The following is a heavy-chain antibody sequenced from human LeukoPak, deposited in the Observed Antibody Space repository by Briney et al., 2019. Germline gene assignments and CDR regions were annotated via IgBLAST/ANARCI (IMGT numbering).Heavy chain of an antibody. Sequence: GGSLRLSCAASGFTFSSYGMHWVRQAPGKGLEWVADIWYDGSNKYYADSVKGRFTISRDNSKNTLYLQMNSLRAEDTAVYYCAKDDSSGYYYVGNFDYWGQGTLVTVSS. J-gene: IGHJ4*02. CDR2: IWYDGSNK. CDR1: GFTFSSYG. CDR3: AKDDSSGYYYVGNFDY. V-gene: IGHV3-33*06. D-gene: IGHD3-22*01.